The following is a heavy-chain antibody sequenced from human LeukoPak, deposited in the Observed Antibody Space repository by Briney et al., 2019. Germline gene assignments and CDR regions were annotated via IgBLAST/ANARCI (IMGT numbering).Heavy chain of an antibody. J-gene: IGHJ3*02. Sequence: ASVKVSCKVSGYTLTELSVHWVRQAPGKGLEWMGGFDPEDGETIYAQKFQGRVTMTEDTSTDTAYMELSSLRSEDTAVYYCATDPPAVTRPTNAFDIWGQGTMVTVSS. CDR1: GYTLTELS. V-gene: IGHV1-24*01. CDR3: ATDPPAVTRPTNAFDI. D-gene: IGHD4-17*01. CDR2: FDPEDGET.